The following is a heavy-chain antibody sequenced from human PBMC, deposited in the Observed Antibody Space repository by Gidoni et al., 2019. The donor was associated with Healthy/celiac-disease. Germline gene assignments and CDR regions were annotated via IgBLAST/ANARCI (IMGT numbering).Heavy chain of an antibody. CDR3: AILSIWFGEMDDY. V-gene: IGHV3-48*04. Sequence: EVQLVESGGGLVQPGGSLSLSCAASGFTFSSYSMNWVRQAPGKGLEWVSYISSSSSTIYYADSVKGRFTISRDNAKNSLYLQMNSLRAEDTAVYYCAILSIWFGEMDDYWGQGTLVTVSS. D-gene: IGHD3-10*01. CDR2: ISSSSSTI. CDR1: GFTFSSYS. J-gene: IGHJ4*02.